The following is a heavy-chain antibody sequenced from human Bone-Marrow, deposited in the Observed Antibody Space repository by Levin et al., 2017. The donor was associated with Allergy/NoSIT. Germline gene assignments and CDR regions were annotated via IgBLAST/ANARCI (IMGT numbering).Heavy chain of an antibody. CDR1: GFTFSSYS. CDR2: ISSSSSYI. D-gene: IGHD7-27*01. V-gene: IGHV3-21*01. Sequence: GGSLRLSCAASGFTFSSYSMNWVRQAPGKGLEWVSSISSSSSYIYYADSVKGRFTISRDNAKNSLYLQMNSLRAEDTAVYYCARDLWRLTGDDAFDIWGQGTMVTVSS. CDR3: ARDLWRLTGDDAFDI. J-gene: IGHJ3*02.